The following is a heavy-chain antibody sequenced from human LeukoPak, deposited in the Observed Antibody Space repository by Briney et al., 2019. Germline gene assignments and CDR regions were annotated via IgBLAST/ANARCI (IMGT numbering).Heavy chain of an antibody. CDR1: GFTFSSYA. Sequence: GGSLRLSCAASGFTFSSYAMSWVRQAPGKGLEWVSAISGSGGSTYYADSVKGRFTISRDNSKNTLYLQMNSLRAEDTAVYYCAKDKGRSGYYYGWFDPWGQGTLVTVSS. V-gene: IGHV3-23*01. J-gene: IGHJ5*02. CDR2: ISGSGGST. D-gene: IGHD3-22*01. CDR3: AKDKGRSGYYYGWFDP.